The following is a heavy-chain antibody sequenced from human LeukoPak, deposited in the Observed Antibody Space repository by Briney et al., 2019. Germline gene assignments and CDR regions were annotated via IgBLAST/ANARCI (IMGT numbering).Heavy chain of an antibody. V-gene: IGHV4-61*02. CDR3: ARAATVGRRGAYYYYYMDV. D-gene: IGHD1-26*01. CDR2: IYTSGST. J-gene: IGHJ6*03. CDR1: GGSISSGSYY. Sequence: SQTLSLTCTVSGGSISSGSYYWSWIRQPAGKGLEWIGRIYTSGSTNYNPSLKSRVTISVDTSKNQFSLKLSSVTAADTAVYYCARAATVGRRGAYYYYYMDVWGKGTTVTVSS.